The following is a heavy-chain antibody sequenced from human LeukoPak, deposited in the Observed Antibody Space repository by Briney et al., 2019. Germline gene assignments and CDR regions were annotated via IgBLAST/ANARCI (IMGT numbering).Heavy chain of an antibody. Sequence: GGSLRLSCAASGFTFSTYWMSWVRQAPGKGLEWVADIKQDGSEKHYVDSVKGRFTVSRDNAKNSLYLQMNNLRAEDTAIYYCVRDPHCSGGSCYSVGFDYWGHGVLVTVSS. V-gene: IGHV3-7*01. D-gene: IGHD2-15*01. CDR2: IKQDGSEK. CDR1: GFTFSTYW. CDR3: VRDPHCSGGSCYSVGFDY. J-gene: IGHJ4*01.